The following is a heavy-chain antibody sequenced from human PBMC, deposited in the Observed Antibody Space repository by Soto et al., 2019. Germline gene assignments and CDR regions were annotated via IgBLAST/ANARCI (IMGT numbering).Heavy chain of an antibody. D-gene: IGHD3-22*01. CDR2: ISGSGGST. Sequence: EVQLLESGGGLVQPGGSLRLSCAASGLTFSSYAMSWVRQAPGKGLEWVSAISGSGGSTYYADSVKGRFTISRDNSKNTLYLQMNSLRAEDTAVYYCAKSPHYYDSSGYRYWGQGTLVTVSS. V-gene: IGHV3-23*01. CDR3: AKSPHYYDSSGYRY. J-gene: IGHJ4*02. CDR1: GLTFSSYA.